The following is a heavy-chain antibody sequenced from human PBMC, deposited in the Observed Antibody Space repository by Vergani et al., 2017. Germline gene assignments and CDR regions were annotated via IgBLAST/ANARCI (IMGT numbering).Heavy chain of an antibody. D-gene: IGHD6-19*01. CDR3: ARAPVAGNCFDP. J-gene: IGHJ5*02. CDR1: GGSINSGGYF. V-gene: IGHV4-31*02. CDR2: ISYTGRT. Sequence: QVQLQESGPGLGKPSQTLSLTCIVSGGSINSGGYFWSWIRQHPGKGLEWVGYISYTGRTTYNPSLKSRVIVSVDTTKNQFSLKLTSVTAADTAIYYCARAPVAGNCFDPWGQGTLVTVSS.